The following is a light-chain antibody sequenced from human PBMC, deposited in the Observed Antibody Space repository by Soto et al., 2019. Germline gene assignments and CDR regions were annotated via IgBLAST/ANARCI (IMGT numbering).Light chain of an antibody. CDR2: DAS. J-gene: IGKJ1*01. Sequence: DIQMTQSPPSLSASVGDRVTITCQASQDISTYLNWYQQKPGKAPKLLIYDASNLETGVPSRFCGSGSGTDFTFTINSLQPEDIATYHCQQYENLPWTFGQGTKVAIK. V-gene: IGKV1-33*01. CDR3: QQYENLPWT. CDR1: QDISTY.